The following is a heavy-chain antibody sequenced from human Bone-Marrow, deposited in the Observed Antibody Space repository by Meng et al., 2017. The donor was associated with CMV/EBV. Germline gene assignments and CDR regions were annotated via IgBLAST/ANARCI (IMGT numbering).Heavy chain of an antibody. Sequence: GESLKISCAASGFTFSDYYMSWIRQAPGKGLEWVSAIGTAGDTYYPGSVKGRFTISRENAKNSLYLQVNSLRAGDTAVYYCAKAGYCSGGSCYLPDDYWGQGTLVTVSS. V-gene: IGHV3-13*01. D-gene: IGHD2-15*01. CDR3: AKAGYCSGGSCYLPDDY. J-gene: IGHJ4*02. CDR2: IGTAGDT. CDR1: GFTFSDYY.